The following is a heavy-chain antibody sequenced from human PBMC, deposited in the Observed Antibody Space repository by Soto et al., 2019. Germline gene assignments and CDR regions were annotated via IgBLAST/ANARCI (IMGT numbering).Heavy chain of an antibody. CDR1: GFTFSNAW. CDR3: TARGTLLLWFGELLGRYYYYGMDV. CDR2: IKSKTDGGTT. J-gene: IGHJ6*02. D-gene: IGHD3-10*01. Sequence: GGSLRLSCAASGFTFSNAWMSWVRQAPGKGLEWVGRIKSKTDGGTTDYAAPVKGRFTISRDDSKNTLYLQMNSLKTEDTPVYYCTARGTLLLWFGELLGRYYYYGMDVWGQGTTVTVSS. V-gene: IGHV3-15*01.